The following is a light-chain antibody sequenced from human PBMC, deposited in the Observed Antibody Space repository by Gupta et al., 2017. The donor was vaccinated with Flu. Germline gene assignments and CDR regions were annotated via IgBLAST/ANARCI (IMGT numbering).Light chain of an antibody. CDR2: DDR. CDR3: QGEDSNTDRQV. V-gene: IGLV3-21*03. J-gene: IGLJ3*02. CDR1: YVGSKN. Sequence: NTTTMTGTRDYVGSKNVCWSQTKAHQTPILLVYDDRSRRSGVPERFSGSNYGSTATLTITRVEAGEEAGYYYQGEDSNTDRQVFGGGTKLTVL.